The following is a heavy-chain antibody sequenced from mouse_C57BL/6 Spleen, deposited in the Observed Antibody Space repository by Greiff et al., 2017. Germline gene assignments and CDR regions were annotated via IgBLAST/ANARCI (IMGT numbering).Heavy chain of an antibody. Sequence: QVQLKQPGAELVRPGSSVKLSCKASGYTFTSYWMHWVKQRPIQGLEWIGNIDPSDSETHYNQKFKDKATLTVDKSSSTAYMQLSSLTSEDSAVYYCARIGSSSPRYAMDDWGQGTSVTVSS. J-gene: IGHJ4*01. CDR1: GYTFTSYW. V-gene: IGHV1-52*01. D-gene: IGHD1-1*01. CDR3: ARIGSSSPRYAMDD. CDR2: IDPSDSET.